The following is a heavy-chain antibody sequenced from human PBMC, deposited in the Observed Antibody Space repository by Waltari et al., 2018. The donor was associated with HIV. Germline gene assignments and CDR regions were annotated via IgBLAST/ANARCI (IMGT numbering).Heavy chain of an antibody. D-gene: IGHD3-10*01. Sequence: VQLVQSGAEVKRPGASVRVSCTSSGYTFSAYAINWVRQAPGQGLGWMGWINNYDGQTNFAEKFQGRGTMTTDTSKSTAYMELRSLRSDDTAVYFCARGVALVRGVKIRGHMDVWGQGTTVTVSS. V-gene: IGHV1-18*01. CDR1: GYTFSAYA. J-gene: IGHJ6*02. CDR2: INNYDGQT. CDR3: ARGVALVRGVKIRGHMDV.